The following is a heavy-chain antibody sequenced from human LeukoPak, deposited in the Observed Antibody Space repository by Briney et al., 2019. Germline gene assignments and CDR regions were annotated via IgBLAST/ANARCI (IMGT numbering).Heavy chain of an antibody. CDR1: SFSFDSHS. Sequence: PGGSLRLSCTASSFSFDSHSMNWVRQAPGKGLQWVANIKQDGSEKYYVDSVKGRFTISRDNAKNSLYLQMNSLRAEDTAVYYCARDFGILLWFGEPEVGAFDIWGQGTMVTVSS. J-gene: IGHJ3*02. D-gene: IGHD3-10*01. V-gene: IGHV3-7*01. CDR3: ARDFGILLWFGEPEVGAFDI. CDR2: IKQDGSEK.